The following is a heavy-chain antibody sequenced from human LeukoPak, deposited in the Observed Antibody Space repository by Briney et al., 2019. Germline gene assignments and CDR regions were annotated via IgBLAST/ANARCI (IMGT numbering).Heavy chain of an antibody. V-gene: IGHV1-2*02. D-gene: IGHD6-19*01. CDR2: INPNSGGT. Sequence: ASVKVCCKASGYTFTCYYMHWVRQAPGQGLEWMGWINPNSGGTNYAQKVQGRVTMTRDTSISTAYMELRRLRSDDKAVYYCARSSSITVAGYFDYWGQGTLVTVSS. J-gene: IGHJ4*02. CDR1: GYTFTCYY. CDR3: ARSSSITVAGYFDY.